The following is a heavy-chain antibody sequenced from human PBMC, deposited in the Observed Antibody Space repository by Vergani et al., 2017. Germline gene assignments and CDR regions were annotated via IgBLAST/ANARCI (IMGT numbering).Heavy chain of an antibody. CDR1: GFTFSNAW. Sequence: EVQLVESGGGLVKPGGSLRLSCAASGFTFSNAWMSWVRQAPGKGLEWVGRIKSKTDGGTTDYAAPVKGRLTISRDDSKNTLYLQMNSLKTEDTAVYYCAKGVYCSSTSCYEGRGYYYGMGVWGQGTTVTFSS. CDR3: AKGVYCSSTSCYEGRGYYYGMGV. D-gene: IGHD2-2*01. V-gene: IGHV3-15*01. J-gene: IGHJ6*02. CDR2: IKSKTDGGTT.